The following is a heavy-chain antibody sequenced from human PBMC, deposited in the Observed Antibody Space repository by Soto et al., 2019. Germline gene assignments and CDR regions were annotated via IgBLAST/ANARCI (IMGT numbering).Heavy chain of an antibody. V-gene: IGHV4-34*01. D-gene: IGHD2-15*01. J-gene: IGHJ3*02. CDR1: GGSFSGYY. CDR2: INHSGST. Sequence: SETLSLTCAVYGGSFSGYYWSWIRQPPGKGLEWIGEINHSGSTNYNPSLKSRVTISVDTSKNQFSLKLSSVTAADTAVYYCARALRPLQDIVVVVAATRGHDAFDIWGQGTMVTVSS. CDR3: ARALRPLQDIVVVVAATRGHDAFDI.